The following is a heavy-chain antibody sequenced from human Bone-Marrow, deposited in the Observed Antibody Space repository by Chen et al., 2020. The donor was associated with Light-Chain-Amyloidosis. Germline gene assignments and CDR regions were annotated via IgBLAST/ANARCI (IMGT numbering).Heavy chain of an antibody. J-gene: IGHJ5*02. CDR2: ISGSGGST. V-gene: IGHV3-23*01. Sequence: EVQLLESGGGLVQPGGSLRLSCAASGFTFSSYAMSWVRQAPGKGLEWVSAISGSGGSTYYADSVKGRFTISRDNSKSTLYLQMNSLRAEDTAVYYCAKGRVHYDFWSGYCWFDPWGQGTLVTVSS. CDR3: AKGRVHYDFWSGYCWFDP. CDR1: GFTFSSYA. D-gene: IGHD3-3*01.